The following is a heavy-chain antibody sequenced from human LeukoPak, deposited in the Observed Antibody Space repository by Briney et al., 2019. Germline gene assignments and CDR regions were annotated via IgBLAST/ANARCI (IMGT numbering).Heavy chain of an antibody. CDR1: GDSISGRTYY. CDR3: ASDVSSAFPNRFDP. J-gene: IGHJ5*02. CDR2: IWNSGNT. Sequence: SETLSLTCSVSGDSISGRTYYWTWIRQHPEKGLEWIGYIWNSGNTNYNPSLKSRVTISVDTSKNQFSLKLTSVTAADTALYYCASDVSSAFPNRFDPWGQGILVIVSS. V-gene: IGHV4-31*03. D-gene: IGHD6-6*01.